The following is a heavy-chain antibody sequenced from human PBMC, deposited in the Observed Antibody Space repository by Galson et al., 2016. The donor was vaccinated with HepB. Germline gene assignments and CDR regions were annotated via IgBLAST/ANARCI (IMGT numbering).Heavy chain of an antibody. Sequence: SLRLSCAVSGFSFSLYAMHWVRQAPGKGLEWVSIISYHGANKYYADSVKGRFTISRDNSKNTLYLRMNSLRSEDTAVYYCARDRGQLYLRDAFDIWGQGTIVTVSS. CDR3: ARDRGQLYLRDAFDI. D-gene: IGHD1-1*01. CDR1: GFSFSLYA. CDR2: ISYHGANK. V-gene: IGHV3-30-3*01. J-gene: IGHJ3*02.